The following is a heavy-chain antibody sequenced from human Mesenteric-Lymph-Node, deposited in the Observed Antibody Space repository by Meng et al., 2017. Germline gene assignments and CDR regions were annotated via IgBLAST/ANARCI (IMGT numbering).Heavy chain of an antibody. V-gene: IGHV3-7*01. CDR2: IKQDGSEK. J-gene: IGHJ6*02. D-gene: IGHD1-14*01. CDR1: GFTFSSYW. CDR3: AREKTGTSPYYYYYYGMDV. Sequence: GGSLRLSCAASGFTFSSYWMSWVRQAPGKGLEWVANIKQDGSEKYYVDSVKGRFTISRDNAKNSLYLQMNSLRAEDTAVYYCAREKTGTSPYYYYYYGMDVWGQGTTVTVSS.